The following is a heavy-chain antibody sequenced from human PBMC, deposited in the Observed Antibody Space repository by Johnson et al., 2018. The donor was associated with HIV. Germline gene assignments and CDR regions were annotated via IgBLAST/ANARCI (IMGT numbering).Heavy chain of an antibody. CDR3: AKIIGYSSGLEI. CDR2: IRYEGSNK. J-gene: IGHJ3*02. CDR1: GFTFTSYG. D-gene: IGHD6-19*01. Sequence: QLQLVEPGGGVLRPAAPPLPSSAPSGFTFTSYGLHCVRPAPDKGLGGAAFIRYEGSNKYEADAVNGRFTISRDNSKNTLYLQMNSLRAEDTAVYYCAKIIGYSSGLEIWGQGTMVTVSS. V-gene: IGHV3-30*02.